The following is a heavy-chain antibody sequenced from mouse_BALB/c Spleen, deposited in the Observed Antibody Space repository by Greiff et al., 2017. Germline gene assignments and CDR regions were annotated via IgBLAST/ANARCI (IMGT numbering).Heavy chain of an antibody. CDR2: IDPETGGT. J-gene: IGHJ4*01. CDR3: TRYVYMDY. Sequence: VKLMESGAELVRPGASVTLSCKASGYTFTDYEMHWVKQTPVHGLEWIGAIDPETGGTAYNQKFKGKATLTADKSSSTAYMELRSLTSEDSAVYYCTRYVYMDYWGQGTSVTVSS. V-gene: IGHV1-15*01. CDR1: GYTFTDYE.